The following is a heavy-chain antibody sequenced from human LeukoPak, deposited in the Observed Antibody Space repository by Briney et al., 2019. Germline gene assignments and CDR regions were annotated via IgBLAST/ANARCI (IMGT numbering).Heavy chain of an antibody. D-gene: IGHD6-13*01. Sequence: ASVKVSCKASGYTFTYRYLHWVRQAPGQGLEWMGWINPNSGGTNYAQKFQGRVTMTRDTSISTAYMELSRLRSDDTAVYYCAREGIAAAGEISFDYWGQGTLVTVSS. V-gene: IGHV1-2*02. CDR2: INPNSGGT. J-gene: IGHJ4*02. CDR1: GYTFTYRY. CDR3: AREGIAAAGEISFDY.